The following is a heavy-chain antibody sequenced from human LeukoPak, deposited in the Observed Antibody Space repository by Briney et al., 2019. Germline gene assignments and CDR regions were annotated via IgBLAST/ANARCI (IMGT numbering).Heavy chain of an antibody. D-gene: IGHD1-26*01. V-gene: IGHV4-34*01. CDR2: INHSGST. J-gene: IGHJ1*01. CDR1: GGSFSGYY. Sequence: PSETLSLTCAVYGGSFSGYYWSWIRQPPGKGLEWIGEINHSGSTNYNPSLKSRVTISVDTSKNQFSLKLSSVTAADTAVYYCARARIVGATTAGPRITPQGGYFQHWGQGTLVTVSS. CDR3: ARARIVGATTAGPRITPQGGYFQH.